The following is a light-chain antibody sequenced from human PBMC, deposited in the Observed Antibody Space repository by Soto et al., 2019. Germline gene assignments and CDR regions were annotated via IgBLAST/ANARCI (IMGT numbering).Light chain of an antibody. J-gene: IGKJ4*01. CDR1: QSINSW. Sequence: DIQMTQSPSTLSASVGDRVTITCRASQSINSWLAWYQPKPGKAPKLLIYDASRLGSGVPSTFSGSRSGTEFILTIISLQPDDFATYYCQQYDSYPLTFGGGTTVEI. CDR2: DAS. V-gene: IGKV1-5*01. CDR3: QQYDSYPLT.